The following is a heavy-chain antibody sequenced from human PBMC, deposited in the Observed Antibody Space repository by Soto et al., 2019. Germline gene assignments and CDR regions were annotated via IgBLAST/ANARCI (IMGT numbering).Heavy chain of an antibody. J-gene: IGHJ4*02. CDR1: GGSFSGYY. Sequence: SETLSLTCAVYGGSFSGYYWSWIRQPPGKGLEWVGEINHSRSTNYNPSLKSRVTISVDTSKNQFSLKLSSVTAADTAVYYCARGGGYSYGYASDYWGQGTLVTVSS. CDR3: ARGGGYSYGYASDY. V-gene: IGHV4-34*01. D-gene: IGHD5-18*01. CDR2: INHSRST.